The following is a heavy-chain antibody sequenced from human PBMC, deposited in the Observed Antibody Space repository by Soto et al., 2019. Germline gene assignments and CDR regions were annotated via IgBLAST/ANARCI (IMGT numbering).Heavy chain of an antibody. D-gene: IGHD1-26*01. J-gene: IGHJ4*02. CDR2: ISGSGGST. Sequence: GGSLILSCAASGFTFSSYAMSWVRQAPGKGLEWVSAISGSGGSTYYADSVKGRFTISRDNSKNTLYLQMNSLRAEDTAVYYCAKAWASGNNFDYWGQGTLVTVSS. CDR1: GFTFSSYA. CDR3: AKAWASGNNFDY. V-gene: IGHV3-23*01.